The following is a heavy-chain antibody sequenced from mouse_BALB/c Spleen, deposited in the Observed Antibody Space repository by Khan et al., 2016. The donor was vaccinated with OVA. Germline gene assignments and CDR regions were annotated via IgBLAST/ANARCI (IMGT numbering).Heavy chain of an antibody. CDR1: GYSITSDYA. Sequence: EVQLQESGPGLVKPSQSLSLTCTVTGYSITSDYAWNWIRQFPGNKLECMGYISYSGSTSYNPSLKSRISITRDTSKNQFFLQLNSVTTEDTATYYCARGVRLTYWGQGTLVTVSA. D-gene: IGHD1-2*01. J-gene: IGHJ3*01. V-gene: IGHV3-2*02. CDR3: ARGVRLTY. CDR2: ISYSGST.